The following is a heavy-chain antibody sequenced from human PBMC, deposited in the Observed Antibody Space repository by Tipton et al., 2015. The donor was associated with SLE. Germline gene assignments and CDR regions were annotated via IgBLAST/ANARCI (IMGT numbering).Heavy chain of an antibody. CDR1: GFTFGDYS. V-gene: IGHV3-74*01. J-gene: IGHJ6*02. Sequence: SLRLSCTASGFTFGDYSMSWVRQAPGKGLVWVSRINSDGSSTSYADSVKGRFTISRDNAKNTLYLQMNSLRAEYTAVYYCARGFGWGIAARPEYLRDYYYGMDVWGQGTTVTVSS. CDR3: ARGFGWGIAARPEYLRDYYYGMDV. CDR2: INSDGSST. D-gene: IGHD6-6*01.